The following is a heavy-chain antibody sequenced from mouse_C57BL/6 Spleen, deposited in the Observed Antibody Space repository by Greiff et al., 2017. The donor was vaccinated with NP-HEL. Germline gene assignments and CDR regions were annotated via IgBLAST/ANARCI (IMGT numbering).Heavy chain of an antibody. J-gene: IGHJ1*03. CDR2: IYPSDSET. CDR1: GYTFTSYW. V-gene: IGHV1-61*01. Sequence: QVQLQQPGAELVRPGSSVKLSCKASGYTFTSYWMDWVQQRPGQGLEWIGNIYPSDSETHYNQKFKDKATLTVDKSSSTAYMQLSSLTSEDSAVYYCARKNSHWYFDVWGTGTTVTVSS. CDR3: ARKNSHWYFDV.